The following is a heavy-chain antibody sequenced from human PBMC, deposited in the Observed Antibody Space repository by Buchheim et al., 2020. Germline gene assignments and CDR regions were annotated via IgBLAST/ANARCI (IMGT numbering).Heavy chain of an antibody. V-gene: IGHV3-30*18. J-gene: IGHJ4*02. CDR1: GFTFSSYS. Sequence: QVQLVESGGGVVQPGRSLRLSCAASGFTFSSYSMHWVRQAPGKGLEWVSYISYDGSTIYYADSVKGRFTISRDNSKNTLYLQMNSLRAEDTAVYYCAKEIDDAAEDSSKPFDYWGQGTL. D-gene: IGHD3-22*01. CDR3: AKEIDDAAEDSSKPFDY. CDR2: ISYDGSTI.